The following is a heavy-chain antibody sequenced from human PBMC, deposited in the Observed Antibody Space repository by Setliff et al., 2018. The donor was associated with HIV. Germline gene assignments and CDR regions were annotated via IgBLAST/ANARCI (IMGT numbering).Heavy chain of an antibody. V-gene: IGHV5-51*01. D-gene: IGHD2-15*01. Sequence: GESLKISCKVSGYSFDRYWIGWVRQMPGKGLEWMGIIYPGDSDTRYSPSFQGQVTISADKSISTAYLQCSSLKASDTAMYYCARLGGICSGGSCTALAYTMDVWGQGTTVTVSS. CDR3: ARLGGICSGGSCTALAYTMDV. CDR2: IYPGDSDT. CDR1: GYSFDRYW. J-gene: IGHJ6*02.